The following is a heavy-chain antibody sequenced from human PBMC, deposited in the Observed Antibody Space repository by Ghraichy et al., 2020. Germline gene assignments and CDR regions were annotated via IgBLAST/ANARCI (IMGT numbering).Heavy chain of an antibody. CDR2: IYFSGST. V-gene: IGHV4-39*01. J-gene: IGHJ3*01. D-gene: IGHD3-22*01. Sequence: SETLSLTCTASGGSISDSVYTWGWIRQPPGQGLEWIGNIYFSGSTYYNPSLKSRVIISVDTSKNQFSLNLRSVTAADTAVYFCARHPCSGSYCHGGFLGSFDVWGQGTMVTVSS. CDR1: GGSISDSVYT. CDR3: ARHPCSGSYCHGGFLGSFDV.